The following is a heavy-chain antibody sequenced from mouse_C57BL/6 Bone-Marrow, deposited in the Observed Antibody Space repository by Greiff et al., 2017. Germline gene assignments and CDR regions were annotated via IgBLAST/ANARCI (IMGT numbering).Heavy chain of an antibody. V-gene: IGHV5-12*01. J-gene: IGHJ1*03. D-gene: IGHD2-3*01. CDR2: ISNGGGST. CDR3: ARHDGPWYFDV. Sequence: EVKLMESGGGLVQPGGSLKLSCAASGFTFSDYYMYWVRQTPEKRVEWVAYISNGGGSTYYPDTVKGRFTISRDNAKNTLYLQMSRLKSEDTAMYYCARHDGPWYFDVWGTGTTVTVSS. CDR1: GFTFSDYY.